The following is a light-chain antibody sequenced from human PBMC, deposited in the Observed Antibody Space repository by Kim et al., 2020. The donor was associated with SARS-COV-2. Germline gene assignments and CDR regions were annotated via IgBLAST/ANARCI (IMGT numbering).Light chain of an antibody. CDR1: QSLLNSNGYNF. V-gene: IGKV2-28*01. Sequence: DIVMTQSPLSLPVTPGEPASISCRSSQSLLNSNGYNFLDWYLQRPGQSPQLLIYWGSNRASGVPDRFSGSGSGTDFTLEISRVEAEDVGVYYCMQSVQTPLTFGGGTKVDIK. CDR2: WGS. J-gene: IGKJ4*01. CDR3: MQSVQTPLT.